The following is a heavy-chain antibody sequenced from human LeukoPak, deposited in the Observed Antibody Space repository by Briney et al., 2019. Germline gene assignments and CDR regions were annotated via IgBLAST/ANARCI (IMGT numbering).Heavy chain of an antibody. Sequence: GGSLRLSRAVSVFTSGAYWVSCFPGAPGTGPEAVASIKKDGRAQLYVDSLEGRFTISRDNAKNRLYLPMNSLRGVDTAVQYSSIGFVMLYTRGDDCDYGGGRTLVTVSS. CDR1: VFTSGAYW. CDR3: SIGFVMLYTRGDDCDY. D-gene: IGHD2-15*01. V-gene: IGHV3-7*01. CDR2: IKKDGRAQ. J-gene: IGHJ4*02.